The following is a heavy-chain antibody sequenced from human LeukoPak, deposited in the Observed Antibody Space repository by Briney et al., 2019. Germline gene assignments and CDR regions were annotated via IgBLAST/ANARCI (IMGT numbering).Heavy chain of an antibody. CDR2: INPNGGGT. Sequence: ASVKVSCKASGYTFTDYHIHWVRQAPGQGLEWLGWINPNGGGTNYPRKFQGRVTMTRDTSISTAYMELSRLTSDDTAVYYCAAGLRDVWGQGTTVTVSS. V-gene: IGHV1-2*02. J-gene: IGHJ6*02. CDR3: AAGLRDV. CDR1: GYTFTDYH.